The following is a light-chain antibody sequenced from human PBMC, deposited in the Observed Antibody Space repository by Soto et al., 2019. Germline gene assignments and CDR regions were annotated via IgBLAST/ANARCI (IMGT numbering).Light chain of an antibody. CDR2: GAS. V-gene: IGKV3-15*01. CDR1: QTIXXX. Sequence: EIVMTQSPATLSVSPGERATLSCRASQTIXXXXAWYQHTPGQAPRLRIYGASTRATGVPARFSGSGSGTEFXXXXXXXXXXXFAVYYCQQYNNWPPATFGQGTKVEIK. J-gene: IGKJ1*01. CDR3: QQYNNWPPAT.